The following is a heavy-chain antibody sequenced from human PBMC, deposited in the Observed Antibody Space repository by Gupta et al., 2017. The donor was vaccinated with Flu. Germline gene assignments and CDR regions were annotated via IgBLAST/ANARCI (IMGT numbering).Heavy chain of an antibody. V-gene: IGHV4-39*02. CDR3: VGFCSSTSCPRNTFDM. Sequence: YWGYVRQPPGKGLVWIGSVYYRGTTYYTPSLNSRVTISLDTSKNHFSLRLSSVTAADTAVYYCVGFCSSTSCPRNTFDMWGHGTMVTVSS. D-gene: IGHD2-2*01. CDR2: VYYRGTT. J-gene: IGHJ3*02. CDR1: Y.